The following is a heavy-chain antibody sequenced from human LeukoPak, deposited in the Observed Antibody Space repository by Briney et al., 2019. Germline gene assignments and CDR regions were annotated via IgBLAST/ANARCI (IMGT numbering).Heavy chain of an antibody. CDR1: GYTFTGYG. CDR2: ISAYNGNT. CDR3: AVSGVYCGGDCSKDY. V-gene: IGHV1-18*01. Sequence: ASVKVSCKASGYTFTGYGISWVRQAPGQGLEWMGWISAYNGNTNYAQKLQGRVTITTDESTSTAYMELSSLRSEDTAVYYCAVSGVYCGGDCSKDYWGQGTLVTVSS. D-gene: IGHD2-21*02. J-gene: IGHJ4*02.